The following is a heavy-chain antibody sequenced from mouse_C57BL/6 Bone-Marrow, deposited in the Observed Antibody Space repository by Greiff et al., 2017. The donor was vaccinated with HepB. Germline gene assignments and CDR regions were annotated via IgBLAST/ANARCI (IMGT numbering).Heavy chain of an antibody. V-gene: IGHV1-69*01. D-gene: IGHD2-10*01. Sequence: QVQLQQPGAELVMPGASVKLSCKASGYTFTSYWMHWVKQRPGQGLEWIGEIDPSDSYTNYNQKFKGKSTLTVDKSSSTAYMQLSSLTSEDSAVYYCARRTYYGNGGYYFDYWGQGTTLTVSS. CDR3: ARRTYYGNGGYYFDY. J-gene: IGHJ2*01. CDR2: IDPSDSYT. CDR1: GYTFTSYW.